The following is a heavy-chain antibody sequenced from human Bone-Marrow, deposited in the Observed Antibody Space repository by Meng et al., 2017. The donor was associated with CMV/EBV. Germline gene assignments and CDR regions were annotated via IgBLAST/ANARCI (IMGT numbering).Heavy chain of an antibody. CDR2: INSDGSST. Sequence: GESLKISCAASGFTFSSYWMHWVRQAPGKGLVWVSRINSDGSSTSYADSVKGRFTISRDNAKNTLYLQMNSLRAEDTAVYYCARGRSGSLADWGQGTLVTVSS. CDR1: GFTFSSYW. V-gene: IGHV3-74*01. CDR3: ARGRSGSLAD. D-gene: IGHD1-26*01. J-gene: IGHJ4*02.